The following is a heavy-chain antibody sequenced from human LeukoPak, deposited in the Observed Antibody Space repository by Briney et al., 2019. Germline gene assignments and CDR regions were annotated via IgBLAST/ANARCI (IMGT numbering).Heavy chain of an antibody. CDR1: GGTFRSYA. V-gene: IGHV1-69*13. CDR2: IIPIFGTA. Sequence: SVKVSCKASGGTFRSYAISWVRQAPGQGLEWMGGIIPIFGTANYAQKFQGRVTITADESTSTAYMELSSLRSEDTAVYYCAGGRYSSSWYQYWGQGTLVTVSS. J-gene: IGHJ4*02. CDR3: AGGRYSSSWYQY. D-gene: IGHD6-13*01.